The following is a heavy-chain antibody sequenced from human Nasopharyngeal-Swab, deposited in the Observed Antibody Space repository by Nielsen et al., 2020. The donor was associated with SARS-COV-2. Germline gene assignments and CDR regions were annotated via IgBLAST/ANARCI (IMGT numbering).Heavy chain of an antibody. V-gene: IGHV3-74*01. Sequence: GGSLRLSCAASGFTFSSYWMHWVPQAPGKGLVWVSRINSDGSSTSYADSVKGRFTISRDNAKNTLYLQMNSLRAEDTAVYYCARVGLGYSSGWYGAFDIWGQGTMVTVSS. J-gene: IGHJ3*02. D-gene: IGHD6-19*01. CDR2: INSDGSST. CDR1: GFTFSSYW. CDR3: ARVGLGYSSGWYGAFDI.